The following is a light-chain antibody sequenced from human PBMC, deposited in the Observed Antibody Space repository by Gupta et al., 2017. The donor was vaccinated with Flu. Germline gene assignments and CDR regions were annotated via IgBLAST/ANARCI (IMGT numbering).Light chain of an antibody. Sequence: EIVLTQSPATLSLSPGERATLSCRASQSVSSYLAWYQQKPGQAPRLLIYDASNRATGIPARFSGSGSGTDFTLTISSLDPEDFAVYYCQQRSNWAPGYTFGQGTKLEL. CDR3: QQRSNWAPGYT. CDR1: QSVSSY. V-gene: IGKV3-11*01. J-gene: IGKJ2*01. CDR2: DAS.